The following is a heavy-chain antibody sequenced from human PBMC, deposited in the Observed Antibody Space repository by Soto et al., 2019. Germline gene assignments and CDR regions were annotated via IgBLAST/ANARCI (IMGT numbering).Heavy chain of an antibody. CDR2: IIPIFGTA. CDR1: GGTFSSYA. V-gene: IGHV1-69*01. D-gene: IGHD1-7*01. Sequence: QVQLVQSGAEVKKPGSSVKVSCKASGGTFSSYAISWVRQAPGQGLEWMGGIIPIFGTANYAQKFQGRVTITADESTSTDYMELSSLRSEDTAVYYCARDGRGELRDGMDVWGQGTTVTVSS. CDR3: ARDGRGELRDGMDV. J-gene: IGHJ6*02.